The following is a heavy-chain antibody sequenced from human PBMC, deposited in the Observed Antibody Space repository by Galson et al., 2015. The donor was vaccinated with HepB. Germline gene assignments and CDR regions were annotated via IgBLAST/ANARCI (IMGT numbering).Heavy chain of an antibody. CDR1: GYTFTSYY. CDR2: INPSGGST. V-gene: IGHV1-46*01. D-gene: IGHD1-7*01. CDR3: ARASGITGTSPHYYGMDV. J-gene: IGHJ6*02. Sequence: SVKVSCKASGYTFTSYYMHWVRQAPGQGLEWMGIINPSGGSTSYAQKFQGRVTMTRDTSTSTVYMELSSLRSVDTAVYYCARASGITGTSPHYYGMDVWGQGTTVTVSS.